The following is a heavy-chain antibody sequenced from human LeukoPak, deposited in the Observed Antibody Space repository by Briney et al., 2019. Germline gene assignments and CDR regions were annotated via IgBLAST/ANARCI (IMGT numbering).Heavy chain of an antibody. Sequence: GGSLSLSCAASELTFSSYATHWVRQAPGKGLEWVSAISGYGGSTYYADSVRGRFTISRDNSNNTLYLQMNSLRADDTAVYYCARDRFGFLEWPPAGGFDPWGQGSLVTVSS. D-gene: IGHD3-3*01. CDR3: ARDRFGFLEWPPAGGFDP. V-gene: IGHV3-23*01. CDR1: ELTFSSYA. CDR2: ISGYGGST. J-gene: IGHJ5*02.